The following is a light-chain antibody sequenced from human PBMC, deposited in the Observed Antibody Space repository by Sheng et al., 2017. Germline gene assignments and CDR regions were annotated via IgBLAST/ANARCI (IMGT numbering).Light chain of an antibody. CDR1: QSVSSN. J-gene: IGKJ4*01. Sequence: EVLLTQSPGTLSLSTGERATLSCRASQSVSSNLGWYQQKPGQAPRLLIYGASTRATGIPARFSGSGSGTEFTLTITSLQSEDFAVYYCQQYNNWPLTFGGGTKVEIK. CDR2: GAS. V-gene: IGKV3-15*01. CDR3: QQYNNWPLT.